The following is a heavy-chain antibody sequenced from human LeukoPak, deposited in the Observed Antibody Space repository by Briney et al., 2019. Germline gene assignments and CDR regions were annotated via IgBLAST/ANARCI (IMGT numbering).Heavy chain of an antibody. CDR2: VYYGEST. CDR3: ARMQRQRYYLDY. D-gene: IGHD6-25*01. J-gene: IGHJ4*02. Sequence: SETLSLTCTVSGGSISTYYWNWMRQSPGKGLEWIGYVYYGESTNYNPSLKSRVTISVDTSKNQVSLNLSSVTAADTAVYYCARMQRQRYYLDYWGQGTLVTVSS. CDR1: GGSISTYY. V-gene: IGHV4-59*01.